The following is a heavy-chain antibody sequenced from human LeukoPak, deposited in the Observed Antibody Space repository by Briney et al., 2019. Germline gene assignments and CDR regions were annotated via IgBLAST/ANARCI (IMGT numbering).Heavy chain of an antibody. J-gene: IGHJ4*02. Sequence: RASVKVSCKASGYTFTNYNINWVRQATGQGLEWMGWMNPNSGKTGYIQKFQGRVTMTRDTSTSTVYMELSSLRSEDTAVYYCARDRSSWYDYWGQGTLVTVSS. V-gene: IGHV1-8*01. D-gene: IGHD6-13*01. CDR3: ARDRSSWYDY. CDR1: GYTFTNYN. CDR2: MNPNSGKT.